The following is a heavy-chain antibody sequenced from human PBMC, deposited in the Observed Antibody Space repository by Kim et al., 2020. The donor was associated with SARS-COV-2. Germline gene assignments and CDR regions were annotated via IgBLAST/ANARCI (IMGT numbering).Heavy chain of an antibody. Sequence: GGSLRLSCVASGFNFSSYVMHWVRQAPGKGLEWVAVTSYDERSKYYADSVKGRFTISRDNSKNVLYLQMNSVRGEDTAVYYCAKETDAFDICGQGTMVTV. CDR2: TSYDERSK. J-gene: IGHJ3*02. CDR3: AKETDAFDI. V-gene: IGHV3-30*18. CDR1: GFNFSSYV.